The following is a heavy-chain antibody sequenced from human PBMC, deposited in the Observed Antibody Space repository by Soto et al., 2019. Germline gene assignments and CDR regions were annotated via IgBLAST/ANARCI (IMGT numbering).Heavy chain of an antibody. V-gene: IGHV1-69*05. D-gene: IGHD2-2*01. CDR3: PDLRCVASDGTAVSYCACAPQPTVHVDSRFFAL. CDR1: GGTFSSYA. Sequence: QVQLVQSGAEVKKPGSSVKVSCKTSGGTFSSYAINWVRQAPGQGLEWMGGIIPIFGTANYAQKFQGSITTFAPAHQAQKIPRRITSTEVKPRRPADPDLRCVASDGTAVSYCACAPQPTVHVDSRFFALWGRGTLVTVSS. CDR2: IIPIFGTA. J-gene: IGHJ2*01.